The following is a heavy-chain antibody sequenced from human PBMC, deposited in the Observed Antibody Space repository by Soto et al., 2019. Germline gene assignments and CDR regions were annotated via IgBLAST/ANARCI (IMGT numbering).Heavy chain of an antibody. D-gene: IGHD3-10*01. Sequence: PSETLSLTCTVSGGSVSSGSYYWSWIRQPPGKGLEWIGYIYYSGSTNYNPSLKSRVTISVDTSKKQFSLKVTSVTAADTAVYYCARRRWFGNNDGFDIWGQGTLVTVSS. CDR3: ARRRWFGNNDGFDI. V-gene: IGHV4-61*01. J-gene: IGHJ3*02. CDR1: GGSVSSGSYY. CDR2: IYYSGST.